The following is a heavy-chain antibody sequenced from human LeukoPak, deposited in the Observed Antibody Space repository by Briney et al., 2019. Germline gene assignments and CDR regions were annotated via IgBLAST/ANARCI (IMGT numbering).Heavy chain of an antibody. CDR2: IWFDGKNE. CDR3: ARDRHCANGVCHSPPGMDV. J-gene: IGHJ6*02. CDR1: GFTFSSYG. D-gene: IGHD2-8*01. Sequence: GGSLRLSCAASGFTFSSYGMHWVRQAPGKGLEWVADIWFDGKNEHFADSVKGRFTISRDNSRNTMYLQINSLRAEDTAVYYCARDRHCANGVCHSPPGMDVWGQGTTVTVSS. V-gene: IGHV3-33*01.